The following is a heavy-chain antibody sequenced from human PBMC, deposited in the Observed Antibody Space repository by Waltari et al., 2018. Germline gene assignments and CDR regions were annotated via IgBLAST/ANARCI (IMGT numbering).Heavy chain of an antibody. V-gene: IGHV3-74*01. CDR2: INSAETTT. D-gene: IGHD6-6*01. CDR1: GFPFSSYW. J-gene: IGHJ4*02. CDR3: ARESSSTFDS. Sequence: EVQLVEYGGGLVHSGGSLRVSCAASGFPFSSYWMHWVRQAPGKGLVWVSHINSAETTTTYADSVKGRFTISRDNAKNTLYLQMNSLRAEDTAVYYCARESSSTFDSWGQGTLVTVSS.